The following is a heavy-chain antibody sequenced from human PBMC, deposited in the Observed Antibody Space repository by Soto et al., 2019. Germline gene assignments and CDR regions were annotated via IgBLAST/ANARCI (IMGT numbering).Heavy chain of an antibody. V-gene: IGHV6-1*01. CDR2: ISYKSQSNN. CDR1: RASLSSNSAG. J-gene: IGHJ6*02. Sequence: SQTLSLTCVISRASLSSNSAGWNWSRQSPSRGLGLLGRISYKSQSNNDYSLSVKCRMNIHPNTSKNQISRHLYSVTPEDTAVDYCTGITWFRGMDVWGQGTPVTVSS. CDR3: TGITWFRGMDV. D-gene: IGHD3-10*01.